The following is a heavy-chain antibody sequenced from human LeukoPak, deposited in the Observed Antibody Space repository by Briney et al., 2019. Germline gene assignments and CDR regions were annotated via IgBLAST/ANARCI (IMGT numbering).Heavy chain of an antibody. J-gene: IGHJ4*02. CDR1: GFTFSNYA. CDR2: ICGAGGST. CDR3: ARGFWQPLDY. Sequence: GGSLRLSCAASGFTFSNYAMHWVRQAPGKGLEWVSTICGAGGSTYYVDSVKGRFSISRDSSKNTVYLQMNSLRAEDTAVYYCARGFWQPLDYWGQGTLVTVSS. D-gene: IGHD3-10*01. V-gene: IGHV3-23*01.